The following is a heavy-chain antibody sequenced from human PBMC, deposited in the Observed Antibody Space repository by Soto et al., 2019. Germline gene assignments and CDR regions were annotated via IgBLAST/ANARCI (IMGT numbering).Heavy chain of an antibody. V-gene: IGHV4-61*01. CDR3: ARVEVEWLVPVGGMDV. CDR2: IYYSGST. CDR1: GGSVSSGSYY. D-gene: IGHD6-19*01. Sequence: PSETLSLTCTVSGGSVSSGSYYWSWIRQPPGKGLEWIGYIYYSGSTKYNPSLKSRVTISVDTSKNQFSLKLNSVTAADTAVYYCARVEVEWLVPVGGMDVWGQGNTVTVSS. J-gene: IGHJ6*02.